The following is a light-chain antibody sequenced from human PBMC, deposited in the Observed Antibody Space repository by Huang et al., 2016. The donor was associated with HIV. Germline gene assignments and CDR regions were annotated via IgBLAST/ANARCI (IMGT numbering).Light chain of an antibody. J-gene: IGKJ4*01. Sequence: DIQLTQSPSSLSASVGDRITITCRASQSINHYLTWYHQKPGKAPKFLIYGASTLDTGVPSRFSGIGSGTDFTLTISSLQPEDFATYYCQQLNSYPLTFGGGTKVEIK. CDR2: GAS. V-gene: IGKV1-9*01. CDR3: QQLNSYPLT. CDR1: QSINHY.